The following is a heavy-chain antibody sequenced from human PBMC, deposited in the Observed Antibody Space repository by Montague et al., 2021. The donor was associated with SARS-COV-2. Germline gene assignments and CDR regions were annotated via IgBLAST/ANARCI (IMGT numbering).Heavy chain of an antibody. D-gene: IGHD6-19*01. J-gene: IGHJ4*02. Sequence: SETLSLTCTVSGGSISSSSYYWAWIRQPPGKGLEWIGSIYYRGSTHYNPSLKSRVFISVDTSKNQLSLTLTSVTAADTAVYYCATQEDPSGWIPGPFDFGGQGTRLSVSA. CDR3: ATQEDPSGWIPGPFDF. CDR2: IYYRGST. V-gene: IGHV4-39*01. CDR1: GGSISSSSYY.